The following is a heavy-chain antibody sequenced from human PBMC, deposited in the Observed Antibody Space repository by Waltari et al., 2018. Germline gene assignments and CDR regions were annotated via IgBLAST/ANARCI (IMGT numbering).Heavy chain of an antibody. J-gene: IGHJ4*02. CDR1: GYSISSGYY. Sequence: QVQLQESGPGLMKPSETLSLTCAVSGYSISSGYYWGWIRQPPGKGLEWIGSIYHSGSTYYNPSLKSRVTISVDTSKNQFSLKLSSVTAADTAVYYCARGDYGSGIDYWGQGTLVTVSS. V-gene: IGHV4-38-2*01. CDR3: ARGDYGSGIDY. D-gene: IGHD3-10*01. CDR2: IYHSGST.